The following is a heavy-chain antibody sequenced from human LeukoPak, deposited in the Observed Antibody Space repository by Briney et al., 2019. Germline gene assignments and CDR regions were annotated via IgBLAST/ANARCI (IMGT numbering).Heavy chain of an antibody. Sequence: GGSLRLSCAASGFTFSSYGMHWVRQAPGKGLEWVAIIWHDGSNKYYAESVKGRFTISRDNSKTTLYLQMNSLRAEDTAVYYCAKDFYSSTSGGSVFWGQGTLVTVSS. CDR2: IWHDGSNK. J-gene: IGHJ4*02. V-gene: IGHV3-33*06. CDR3: AKDFYSSTSGGSVF. CDR1: GFTFSSYG. D-gene: IGHD6-6*01.